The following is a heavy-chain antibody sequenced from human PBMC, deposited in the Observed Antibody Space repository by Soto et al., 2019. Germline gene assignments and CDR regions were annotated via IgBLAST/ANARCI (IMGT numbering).Heavy chain of an antibody. D-gene: IGHD6-19*01. CDR3: AKDSEGSGWLKGLY. CDR1: GFTFSSYG. V-gene: IGHV3-30*18. J-gene: IGHJ4*02. CDR2: ISYDGSNK. Sequence: PGGFLRLSCAASGFTFSSYGMHWVRQAPGKGLEWVAVISYDGSNKYYADSVKGRFTISRDNSKNTLYLQMNSLRAEDTAVYYCAKDSEGSGWLKGLYWGQGTLVTVSS.